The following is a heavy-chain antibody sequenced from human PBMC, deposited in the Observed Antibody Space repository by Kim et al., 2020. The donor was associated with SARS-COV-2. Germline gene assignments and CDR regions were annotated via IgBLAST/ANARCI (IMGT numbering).Heavy chain of an antibody. D-gene: IGHD3-22*01. CDR2: INSDGSTT. V-gene: IGHV3-74*01. Sequence: GGSLRLSCAASGFTFSNYWMHWVRQAPGRGPVWLSRINSDGSTTTYADSVKGRFTISRDNAKNTLYLQMNSLRAEDTAVYYCARASDISGYEYDYWGQGTLVTVSS. CDR3: ARASDISGYEYDY. J-gene: IGHJ4*02. CDR1: GFTFSNYW.